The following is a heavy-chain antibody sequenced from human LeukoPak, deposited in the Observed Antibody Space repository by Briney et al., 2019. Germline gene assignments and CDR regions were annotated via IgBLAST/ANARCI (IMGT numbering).Heavy chain of an antibody. CDR3: ARRRSYYYGSGKIYNWFDP. CDR1: GGSISSYY. J-gene: IGHJ5*02. V-gene: IGHV4-59*12. D-gene: IGHD3-10*01. Sequence: SETLSLTCTVSGGSISSYYWSWIRQPTGKGLEWIGYIYYSGSTNYNPSLKSRVTISVDTSKNQFSLKLSSVTAADTAVYYCARRRSYYYGSGKIYNWFDPWGQGTLVTVSS. CDR2: IYYSGST.